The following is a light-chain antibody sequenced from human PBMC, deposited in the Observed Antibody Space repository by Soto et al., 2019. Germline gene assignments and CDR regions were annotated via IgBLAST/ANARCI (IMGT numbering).Light chain of an antibody. CDR3: PQDGITTLS. J-gene: IGKJ4*01. CDR2: AAS. Sequence: LRVINSTCFLSAYVVDRATIICRASQGISSYLAWYQQKPGKAPKLLIYAASTLQSGVPSRFSGSGSGTDFTLTIIRLQPEDFVPYYCPQDGITTLSFARGSILEIK. V-gene: IGKV1-9*01. CDR1: QGISSY.